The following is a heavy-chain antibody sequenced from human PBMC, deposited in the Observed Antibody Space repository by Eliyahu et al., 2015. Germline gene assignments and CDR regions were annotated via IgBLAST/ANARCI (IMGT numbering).Heavy chain of an antibody. CDR3: AKSFYNGARMDY. V-gene: IGHV3-74*01. J-gene: IGHJ4*02. CDR1: GTNLXDSW. Sequence: EVHLVESGGRLVQPGGSLRLSCAASGTNLXDSWIQWVRQVPGAGLMWVPRLSPVDSRLSPHEIGPTYADSVKGRFTVSRDNAKNTVYLHMDSLRAEDTAIYYCAKSFYNGARMDYWGQGTLVAVSS. D-gene: IGHD3-10*01. CDR2: LSPHEIGP.